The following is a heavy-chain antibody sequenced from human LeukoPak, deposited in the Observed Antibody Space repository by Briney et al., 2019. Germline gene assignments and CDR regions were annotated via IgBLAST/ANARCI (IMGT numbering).Heavy chain of an antibody. D-gene: IGHD7-27*01. V-gene: IGHV3-53*01. Sequence: GGSLRLSCAASGFSVSRNYMNWVRQAPGKGLEWVSVIYSGGSTYYADSVKGRFTVSRDNSKNTLFLQMNSLRAEDTAVYYCAKDGGLWVSAHWGDSWGRGTLVTVSS. CDR1: GFSVSRNY. CDR2: IYSGGST. CDR3: AKDGGLWVSAHWGDS. J-gene: IGHJ4*02.